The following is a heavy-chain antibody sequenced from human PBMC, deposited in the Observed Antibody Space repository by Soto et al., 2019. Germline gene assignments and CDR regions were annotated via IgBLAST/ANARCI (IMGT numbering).Heavy chain of an antibody. V-gene: IGHV1-3*01. Sequence: QVQLVQSGAEVKKPGASVKVSCKPSGYTFSSFAIHWARQAPGQGLDWMAWINPGDGYTRLLQKFQGRVTISRDTSATTAFMELNSLTSEDTAVYYCAVGGGGTRYWGQGTLVTVSS. CDR2: INPGDGYT. D-gene: IGHD2-15*01. J-gene: IGHJ4*02. CDR1: GYTFSSFA. CDR3: AVGGGGTRY.